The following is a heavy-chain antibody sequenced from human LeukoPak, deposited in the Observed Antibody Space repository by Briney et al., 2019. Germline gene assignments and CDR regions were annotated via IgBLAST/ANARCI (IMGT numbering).Heavy chain of an antibody. J-gene: IGHJ3*02. CDR3: ARHFSTDAFDI. D-gene: IGHD2/OR15-2a*01. CDR2: IFHSGST. CDR1: GDYIRSSSYY. V-gene: IGHV4-39*01. Sequence: SETLSLTWTVSGDYIRSSSYYWGWIRQPPGKGLEWIGSIFHSGSTYYNLSLKSRVTISVDTSKNQFSLNLNSVTAADTAVYFCARHFSTDAFDIWGQGTMVTVSS.